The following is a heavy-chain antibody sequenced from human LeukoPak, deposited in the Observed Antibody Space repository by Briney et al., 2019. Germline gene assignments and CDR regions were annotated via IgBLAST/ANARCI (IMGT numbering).Heavy chain of an antibody. J-gene: IGHJ3*02. CDR3: AKAYSSSWYYPDAFDI. V-gene: IGHV3-74*01. D-gene: IGHD6-13*01. CDR1: GFTFSHYW. CDR2: INSDGSST. Sequence: GGSLRLSCAASGFTFSHYWMQWVRQAPGKGLVWVSRINSDGSSTTYADSAKGRFTTSRDNAKNTLYLQMNSLRAEDTAVYYCAKAYSSSWYYPDAFDIWGQGTMVTVSS.